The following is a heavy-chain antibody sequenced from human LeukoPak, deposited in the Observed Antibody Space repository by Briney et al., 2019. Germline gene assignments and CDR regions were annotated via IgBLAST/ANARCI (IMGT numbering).Heavy chain of an antibody. J-gene: IGHJ4*02. D-gene: IGHD2/OR15-2a*01. CDR1: RSTFSNYG. CDR3: ARGGLSIMGY. Sequence: GGSLRLSCAASRSTFSNYGVNWVRQAPGKGLEWVSYISSSGSTKYYADSVKGRFTISRDNARNSLYLQMNSLRAEDTAVYFCARGGLSIMGYWGQGTLVTVSS. CDR2: ISSSGSTK. V-gene: IGHV3-48*01.